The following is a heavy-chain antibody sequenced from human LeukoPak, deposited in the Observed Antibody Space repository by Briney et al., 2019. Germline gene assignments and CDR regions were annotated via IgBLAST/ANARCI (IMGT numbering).Heavy chain of an antibody. CDR1: GGSISGYF. J-gene: IGHJ4*02. D-gene: IGHD1-1*01. V-gene: IGHV4-59*08. CDR3: ARRATTGAPYYFDY. CDR2: IYYTGAT. Sequence: SETLSLTCTVSGGSISGYFWSCIRQPPGQGLEFIGYIYYTGATLYNPSLKSRVTMSVDTSKNQFSLKLSSVTAADTAVYYCARRATTGAPYYFDYWGQGTPVTVSS.